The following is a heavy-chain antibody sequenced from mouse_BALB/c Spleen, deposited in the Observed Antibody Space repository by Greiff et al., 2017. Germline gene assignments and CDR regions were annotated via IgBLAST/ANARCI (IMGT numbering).Heavy chain of an antibody. CDR1: GYAFSSSW. V-gene: IGHV1-82*01. CDR2: IYPGDGDS. CDR3: ARTSYYGSSPYYAMDY. D-gene: IGHD1-1*01. J-gene: IGHJ4*01. Sequence: QVQLKESGPELVKPGASVKISCKASGYAFSSSWMNWVKQRPGQGLEWIGRIYPGDGDSNYNGKFKGKATLTADKSSSTAYMQLSSLTSVDSAVYFCARTSYYGSSPYYAMDYWGQGTSVTVSS.